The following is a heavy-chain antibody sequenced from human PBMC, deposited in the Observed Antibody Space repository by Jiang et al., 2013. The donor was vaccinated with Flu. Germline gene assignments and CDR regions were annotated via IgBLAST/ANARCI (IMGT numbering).Heavy chain of an antibody. D-gene: IGHD4-11*01. CDR1: GYTFTNYW. V-gene: IGHV5-51*01. J-gene: IGHJ6*03. CDR2: IYPGDSET. CDR3: ARHRSDSNYEGHLFYYYIDV. Sequence: FLKISCKGSGYTFTNYWIGWVRQMPGKGLEWMGIIYPGDSETRYSPSFQGQVTISADKSSVYLQWSSLKASDTAIYYCARHRSDSNYEGHLFYYYIDVWGKGTTVTVSS.